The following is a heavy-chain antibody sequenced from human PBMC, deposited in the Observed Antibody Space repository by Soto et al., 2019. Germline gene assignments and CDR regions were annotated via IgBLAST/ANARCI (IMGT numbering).Heavy chain of an antibody. CDR3: AKDAIANDGIWLMDS. J-gene: IGHJ5*02. CDR2: LLRPGRST. CDR1: GFMFSDYA. D-gene: IGHD3-16*01. Sequence: GSLRLSCAAWGFMFSDYAMTWARQAPGKELEWVSGLLRPGRSTYYADSVKGRFTISGDTSANTVYLQMDSLRAEDTAVYYCAKDAIANDGIWLMDSWGQGTVVTVSS. V-gene: IGHV3-23*01.